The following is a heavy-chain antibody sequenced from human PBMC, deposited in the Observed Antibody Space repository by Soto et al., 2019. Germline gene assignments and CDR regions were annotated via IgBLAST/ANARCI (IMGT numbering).Heavy chain of an antibody. CDR1: GGSFSGYY. V-gene: IGHV4-34*01. J-gene: IGHJ6*03. CDR2: INHSGST. CDR3: SRGLKGVFGVVTKYPHFYIDG. D-gene: IGHD3-3*01. Sequence: SETLSLTCAVYGGSFSGYYWSWIRQPPGKGLEWIGEINHSGSTNYNPSLKSRVTISVDTSKNQFSLKLSSVTAADTAFYFCSRGLKGVFGVVTKYPHFYIDGWGKGNKVTLSS.